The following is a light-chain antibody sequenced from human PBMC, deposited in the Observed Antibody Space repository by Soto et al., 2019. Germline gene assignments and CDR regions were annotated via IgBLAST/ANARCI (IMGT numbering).Light chain of an antibody. V-gene: IGKV3-15*01. Sequence: VMTQSPATLSVSPGERATLSCRASQSVSSSLAWYQQKPGQAPRLLIYHASTGATGIPARFRGSGSGTDSTLTITSLQSEDFAVFYCLQYHHWPLTFGGGTKVDNK. CDR1: QSVSSS. CDR2: HAS. CDR3: LQYHHWPLT. J-gene: IGKJ4*01.